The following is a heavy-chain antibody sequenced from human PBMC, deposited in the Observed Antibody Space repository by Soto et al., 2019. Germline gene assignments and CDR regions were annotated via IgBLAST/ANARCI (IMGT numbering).Heavy chain of an antibody. J-gene: IGHJ5*02. CDR1: GYTFSSYY. Sequence: ASVKVSCKASGYTFSSYYIHWVRQAPGQGLEWMGVINPSDDTTTYAQKFQGRVTMTRDTSTSTVYMELSSLRSEDTAVYYCTRGIVDCSASSCPHNCFDPWGQGTLVTVSS. CDR3: TRGIVDCSASSCPHNCFDP. V-gene: IGHV1-46*03. D-gene: IGHD2-15*01. CDR2: INPSDDTT.